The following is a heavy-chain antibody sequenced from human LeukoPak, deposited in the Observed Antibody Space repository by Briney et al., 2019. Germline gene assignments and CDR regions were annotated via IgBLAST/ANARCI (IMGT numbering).Heavy chain of an antibody. J-gene: IGHJ6*02. D-gene: IGHD3-9*01. CDR1: GFTFSAFG. CDR2: ITKSGDST. Sequence: PGGSLRLSCAASGFTFSAFGKNWVRQDPGKGLEWVSTITKSGDSTYYVDSVKGRFTISRDNSKNTLYLQMNSLRAEDTAKYYCTKDYCGKFCSAVWGQGTTVTVSS. CDR3: TKDYCGKFCSAV. V-gene: IGHV3-23*01.